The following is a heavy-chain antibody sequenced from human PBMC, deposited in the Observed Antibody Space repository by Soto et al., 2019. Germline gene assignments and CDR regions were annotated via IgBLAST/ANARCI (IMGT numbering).Heavy chain of an antibody. CDR1: GYTFTSYG. D-gene: IGHD6-19*01. Sequence: ASVKVSCKASGYTFTSYGISWVRQAPGQGLEWMGWISAYNGNTNYAQKLQGRVTMTTDTSTSTAYMELRSLRSDDTAVYYCAREYSIAVAGTGDAFDIWGQGTMVTVS. CDR2: ISAYNGNT. J-gene: IGHJ3*02. V-gene: IGHV1-18*01. CDR3: AREYSIAVAGTGDAFDI.